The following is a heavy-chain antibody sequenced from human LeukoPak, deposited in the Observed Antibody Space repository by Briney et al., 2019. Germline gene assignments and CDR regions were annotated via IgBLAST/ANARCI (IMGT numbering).Heavy chain of an antibody. V-gene: IGHV3-43*02. CDR2: ISEDGRTT. CDR3: ARDRGGSYSAIDY. J-gene: IGHJ4*02. Sequence: GGSQRLSCAASGFSFDDYAMHWVRQAPGKSLQWVSLISEDGRTTYYADSVKGRFTISRDNSKNTLYLQMNNMRAEDTAVYYCARDRGGSYSAIDYWGQGTLVTVSS. D-gene: IGHD1-26*01. CDR1: GFSFDDYA.